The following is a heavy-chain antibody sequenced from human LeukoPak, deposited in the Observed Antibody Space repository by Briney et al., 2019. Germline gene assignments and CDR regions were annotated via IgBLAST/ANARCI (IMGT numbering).Heavy chain of an antibody. CDR1: GGSISSSSYY. D-gene: IGHD2-15*01. J-gene: IGHJ4*02. CDR3: ARVSQVVVAATLVPFDY. CDR2: IYYSGST. Sequence: SETLSLTCTVSGGSISSSSYYWGWIRQPPGKGLEWIGSIYYSGSTYYNPSLKSRVTISVDTSKNQFSLKLSSVTAADTAVYYCARVSQVVVAATLVPFDYWGQGTLVTVSS. V-gene: IGHV4-39*07.